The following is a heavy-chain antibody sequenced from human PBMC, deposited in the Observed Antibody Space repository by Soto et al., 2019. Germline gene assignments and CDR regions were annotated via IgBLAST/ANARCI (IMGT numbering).Heavy chain of an antibody. CDR1: GFTFNAYG. J-gene: IGHJ4*02. CDR3: GKDVAWSGYDGPGY. Sequence: QVQLVESGGGVVQPGRSLRLSCAASGFTFNAYGMHWVRQAPGKGLEWVAVISNDGSSKYHVDSVKGRFTISRDNSKNTLYLQMNSLRIDDTAVYYCGKDVAWSGYDGPGYWGQGTLVTVSP. V-gene: IGHV3-30*18. D-gene: IGHD3-3*01. CDR2: ISNDGSSK.